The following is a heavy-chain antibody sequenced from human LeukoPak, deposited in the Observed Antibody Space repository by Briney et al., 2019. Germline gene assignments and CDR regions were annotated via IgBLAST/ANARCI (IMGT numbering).Heavy chain of an antibody. D-gene: IGHD5-18*01. V-gene: IGHV5-51*01. CDR2: IYPGDSDT. CDR3: ARRAEDTIMAFDY. CDR1: GYSFTSYW. J-gene: IGHJ4*02. Sequence: GESLKISCKGSGYSFTSYWIGWVRQMPGKGLEWMGIIYPGDSDTGNSPSFQGQVTISADKSISTAYLQWSSLKASDTAMYYCARRAEDTIMAFDYWGQGTLVTVSS.